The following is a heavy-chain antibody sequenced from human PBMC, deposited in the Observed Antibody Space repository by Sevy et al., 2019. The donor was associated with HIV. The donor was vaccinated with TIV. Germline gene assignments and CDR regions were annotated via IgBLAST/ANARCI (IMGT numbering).Heavy chain of an antibody. CDR3: ARDQPLLWFGELLMGGFDY. V-gene: IGHV3-7*01. CDR2: IKQDGSEK. Sequence: GGSLRLSCTASGFTFSTYDIHWVRQAPGKGLEWVANIKQDGSEKYYVDSVKGRFTISRDNAKNSLYLQMNSLRAEDTAVYYCARDQPLLWFGELLMGGFDYWGQGTLVTVSS. CDR1: GFTFSTYD. J-gene: IGHJ4*02. D-gene: IGHD3-10*01.